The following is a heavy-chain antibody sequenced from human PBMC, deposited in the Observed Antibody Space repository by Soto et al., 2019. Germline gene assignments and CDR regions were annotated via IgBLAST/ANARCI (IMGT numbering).Heavy chain of an antibody. CDR1: GYTFTSYA. V-gene: IGHV1-3*01. CDR3: ARGQLPGYSSGWTPSY. D-gene: IGHD6-19*01. CDR2: INAGNGNT. J-gene: IGHJ4*02. Sequence: ASVKVSCRASGYTFTSYAMHWVRQAPGQRLEWMGWINAGNGNTKYSQKFQGRVTITRDTSASTAYMELSSLRSEDTAVYYCARGQLPGYSSGWTPSYWGQGTLVTVSS.